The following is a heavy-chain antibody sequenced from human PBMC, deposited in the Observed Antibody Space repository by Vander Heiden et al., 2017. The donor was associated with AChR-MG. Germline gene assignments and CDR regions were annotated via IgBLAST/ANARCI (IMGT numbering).Heavy chain of an antibody. CDR2: IWYEGSNK. Sequence: QVQLVESGGGVVQPGRSLRLSCAASGFTFSSYGMHWVRQAPGKGLGWVAVIWYEGSNKDYADSVKGRFTISRDNSKNTLYLQMNSLRAEDTAVYYCARDSGYCSGGSCAAGYWCQGPLVTLSS. J-gene: IGHJ4*02. V-gene: IGHV3-33*01. CDR1: GFTFSSYG. D-gene: IGHD2-15*01. CDR3: ARDSGYCSGGSCAAGY.